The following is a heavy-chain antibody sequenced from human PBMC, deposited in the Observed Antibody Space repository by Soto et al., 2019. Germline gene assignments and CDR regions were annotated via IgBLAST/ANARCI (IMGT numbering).Heavy chain of an antibody. CDR2: IYYSGST. Sequence: QVQLQESGPGLVKPSETLSLTCTVSGGSVSSGSYYWSWLRQPPGKGLEWIGYIYYSGSTNYNPSLKRRVTISVDTSKSQFSLKLSSVTAADPAVYYCARVAGVLVWFDPWGQGTLVTVSS. D-gene: IGHD6-19*01. CDR3: ARVAGVLVWFDP. CDR1: GGSVSSGSYY. J-gene: IGHJ5*02. V-gene: IGHV4-61*01.